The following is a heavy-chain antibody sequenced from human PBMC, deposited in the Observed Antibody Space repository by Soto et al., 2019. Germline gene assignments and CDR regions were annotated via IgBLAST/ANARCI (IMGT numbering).Heavy chain of an antibody. Sequence: QVQLQETGPGLVKPSQTLSLTCTVSGGSISSGDYYWSWIRQPPGKGLECIGYIYYSGSTYYNPSLKRLVTISVATSKNQCSLTLRSVTAADTALDYCALDSSGPLDYWGQGPLVPVSS. V-gene: IGHV4-30-4*01. J-gene: IGHJ4*02. D-gene: IGHD3-22*01. CDR1: GGSISSGDYY. CDR2: IYYSGST. CDR3: ALDSSGPLDY.